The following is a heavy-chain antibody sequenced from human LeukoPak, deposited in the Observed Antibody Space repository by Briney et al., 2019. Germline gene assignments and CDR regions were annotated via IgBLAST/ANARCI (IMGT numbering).Heavy chain of an antibody. CDR3: AITTVAGNVGLFY. CDR2: ISGSGGST. V-gene: IGHV3-23*01. D-gene: IGHD6-19*01. J-gene: IGHJ4*02. CDR1: GFTFSSYA. Sequence: GGSLRLSCAASGFTFSSYAMSWVRQAPGKGLEWVSAISGSGGSTYYADSVKGRFTISRDNSKNTLYLQMDSLRAEDTAVYYCAITTVAGNVGLFYWGQGTLVTVSS.